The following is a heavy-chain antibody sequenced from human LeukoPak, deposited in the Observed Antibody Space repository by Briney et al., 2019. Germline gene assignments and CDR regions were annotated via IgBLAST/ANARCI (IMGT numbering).Heavy chain of an antibody. CDR3: AKTTLVVPPLFQH. V-gene: IGHV3-74*01. CDR2: INEDGSIT. Sequence: GGSLRLSCAVSGFTFRTYWMHWVRQVPGEGLVWVSRINEDGSITNYADSVKGRFSISRDNAKNTLYLQMNSLRAEDTAVYYCAKTTLVVPPLFQHWGQGTLVTVSS. CDR1: GFTFRTYW. D-gene: IGHD2-2*01. J-gene: IGHJ1*01.